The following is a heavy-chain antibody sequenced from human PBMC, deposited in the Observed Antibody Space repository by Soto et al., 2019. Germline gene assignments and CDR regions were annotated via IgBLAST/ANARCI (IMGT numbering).Heavy chain of an antibody. CDR2: IYYSGST. D-gene: IGHD3-3*01. J-gene: IGHJ4*02. V-gene: IGHV4-31*03. CDR3: ARDPGEGYYDFWSGPHYFDY. CDR1: GGSISSGGYY. Sequence: SETLSLTCTVSGGSISSGGYYWSWIRQHPGKGLEWIGYIYYSGSTYYNPSLKSRVTISVDTSKNQFSLKLSSVTAADTAVYYCARDPGEGYYDFWSGPHYFDYWGQGTM.